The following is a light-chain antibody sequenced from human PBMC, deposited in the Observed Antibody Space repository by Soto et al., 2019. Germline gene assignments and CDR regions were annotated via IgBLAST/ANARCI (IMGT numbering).Light chain of an antibody. CDR3: QQSYSSIFT. J-gene: IGKJ3*01. Sequence: DIQMTQSPSSLSASVGDRVTITCRASQTISTYLNWYQQKPGKAPKLLIYAASTFQGGVPSRFSGSGSGTDFTLTISSLQPEEFATYYCQQSYSSIFTFGPGTKVDIK. CDR1: QTISTY. V-gene: IGKV1-39*01. CDR2: AAS.